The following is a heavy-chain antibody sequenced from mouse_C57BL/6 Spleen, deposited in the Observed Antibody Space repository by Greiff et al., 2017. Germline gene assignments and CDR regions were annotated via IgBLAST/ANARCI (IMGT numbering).Heavy chain of an antibody. J-gene: IGHJ4*01. Sequence: VKLLESGTELVKPGASVKLSCKASGYTFTSYWMHWVKQRPGQGLEWIGNINPSNGGTNYNEKFKSKATLTVDKSSSTAYVQLSSMTSEDSAVYYCARSRDNYRAMGYWGQGTTVTVSS. D-gene: IGHD1-3*01. CDR2: INPSNGGT. CDR3: ARSRDNYRAMGY. V-gene: IGHV1-53*01. CDR1: GYTFTSYW.